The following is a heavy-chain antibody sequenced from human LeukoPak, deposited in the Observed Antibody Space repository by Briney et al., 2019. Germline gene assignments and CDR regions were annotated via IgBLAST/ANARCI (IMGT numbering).Heavy chain of an antibody. CDR1: GDSISRYF. CDR3: AGTGDFRKLFVY. Sequence: SETLSLTYTVSGDSISRYFWSWIRKSAGKGLEWIGRIYPSRSTNNNPSLKSRVTISVDTSKNQFSLKVYSVTAADTALYYCAGTGDFRKLFVYWGQRTLVTVSS. D-gene: IGHD1-14*01. J-gene: IGHJ4*02. V-gene: IGHV4-4*07. CDR2: IYPSRST.